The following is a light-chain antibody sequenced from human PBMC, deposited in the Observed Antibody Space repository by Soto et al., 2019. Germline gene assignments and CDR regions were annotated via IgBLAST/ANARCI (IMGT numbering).Light chain of an antibody. CDR1: QSISTS. J-gene: IGKJ1*01. V-gene: IGKV3-11*01. Sequence: DIVLTQSPATLSLSPGERATLSCRASQSISTSLAWYQQKPGQAPRLLINDAFNRATGIPARFSGSGSGTDFTLTISSLEPEDFAVYYCQQRSSWPPAFGQGIKVEI. CDR2: DAF. CDR3: QQRSSWPPA.